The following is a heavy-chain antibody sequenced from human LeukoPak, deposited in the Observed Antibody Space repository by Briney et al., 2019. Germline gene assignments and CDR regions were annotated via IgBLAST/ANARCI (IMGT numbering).Heavy chain of an antibody. J-gene: IGHJ4*02. CDR3: ARDHYGDLDY. D-gene: IGHD4-17*01. Sequence: GGALRLSCAASGFTCSSYSRNWFVQAPAEEVEWISCISSSGRYIYYAESVKGRFTISRDNTQNTLYLQVNSLRAEDTAVYCCARDHYGDLDYWGRGTLVRVSS. CDR2: ISSSGRYI. CDR1: GFTCSSYS. V-gene: IGHV3-21*01.